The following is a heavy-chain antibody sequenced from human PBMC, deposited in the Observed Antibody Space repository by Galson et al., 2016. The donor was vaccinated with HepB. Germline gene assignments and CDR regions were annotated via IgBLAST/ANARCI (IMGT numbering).Heavy chain of an antibody. V-gene: IGHV3-33*06. J-gene: IGHJ4*02. D-gene: IGHD4-17*01. CDR1: GFTFSNYA. CDR3: AKEGRQYGDYDFDH. CDR2: IWYDGSHQ. Sequence: SLRLSCAASGFTFSNYAMHWVRQAPGKGLEWVAVIWYDGSHQYHGDSVKGRFTISRDNSKNTLYLQMNSLRAEDTAVYYCAKEGRQYGDYDFDHWGQGTLVTVSS.